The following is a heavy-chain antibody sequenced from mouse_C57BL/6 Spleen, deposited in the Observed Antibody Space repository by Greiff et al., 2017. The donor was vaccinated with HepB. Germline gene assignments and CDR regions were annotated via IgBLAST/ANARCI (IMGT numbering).Heavy chain of an antibody. J-gene: IGHJ4*01. CDR3: ARRGYYGTSTGAMDY. Sequence: EVMLVESGGGLVKPGGSLKLSCAASGFTFSDYGMHWVRQAPEKGLEWVAYSSSGSSTIYYADTVKGRFTISRDNAKNTLFLQMTSLRSEDTAMYYCARRGYYGTSTGAMDYWGQGTSVTVSS. V-gene: IGHV5-17*01. CDR2: SSSGSSTI. D-gene: IGHD2-1*01. CDR1: GFTFSDYG.